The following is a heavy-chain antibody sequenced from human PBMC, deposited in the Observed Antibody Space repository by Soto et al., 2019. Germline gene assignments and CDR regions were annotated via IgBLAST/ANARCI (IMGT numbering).Heavy chain of an antibody. V-gene: IGHV4-59*01. CDR3: ARGVTIFVGWLDP. D-gene: IGHD3-3*01. CDR2: ISYSGST. Sequence: PSETLSLTCTVSGGSISSFYWSWIRQPPGKGLEYIGYISYSGSTNYNPSLKSRVTISVDTSKNQFSLKLTSVTAADTAVYYCARGVTIFVGWLDPWGQGAPVTVSS. J-gene: IGHJ5*02. CDR1: GGSISSFY.